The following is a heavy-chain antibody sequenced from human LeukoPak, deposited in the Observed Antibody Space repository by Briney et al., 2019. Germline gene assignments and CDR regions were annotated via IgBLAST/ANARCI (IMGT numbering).Heavy chain of an antibody. D-gene: IGHD6-6*01. CDR3: VRDRSGSSSVY. CDR2: INSDGSST. CDR1: GFTFSNYW. Sequence: GGSLRLSCAASGFTFSNYWMHWFRQAPGKGLVWVSHINSDGSSTTYADSVKGRFTISRDNTKNTLYLQMNSLRAEDTAVYYCVRDRSGSSSVYWGQGTLVTVSS. V-gene: IGHV3-74*01. J-gene: IGHJ4*02.